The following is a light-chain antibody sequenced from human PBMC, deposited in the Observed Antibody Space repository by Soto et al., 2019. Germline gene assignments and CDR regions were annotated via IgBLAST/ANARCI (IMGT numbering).Light chain of an antibody. CDR2: SND. Sequence: QSVLTQPPSASATPGQRVTISCSGSSSNIGSNSVNWYQQLPGTAPKRLIYSNDQRPSGVPDRFSGSKSGTSASLAISGLRSEDQGDYPCAAWDDSPNGFHVSGPGTKVTVL. CDR3: AAWDDSPNGFHV. CDR1: SSNIGSNS. J-gene: IGLJ1*01. V-gene: IGLV1-44*01.